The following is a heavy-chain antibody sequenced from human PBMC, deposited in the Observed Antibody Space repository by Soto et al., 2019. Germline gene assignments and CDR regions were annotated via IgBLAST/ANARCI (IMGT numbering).Heavy chain of an antibody. CDR2: INGDGRTT. J-gene: IGHJ5*02. CDR3: ARAAYGEYWFDP. CDR1: GFTFSGYW. V-gene: IGHV3-74*01. Sequence: PGGSLRLSCAASGFTFSGYWMHWVRQAPGKGLMWVSRINGDGRTTNYADSVKGRFTIPRENAKNTLYLQMNSLRAEDTAVYYCARAAYGEYWFDPWGQGTLVTVSS. D-gene: IGHD4-17*01.